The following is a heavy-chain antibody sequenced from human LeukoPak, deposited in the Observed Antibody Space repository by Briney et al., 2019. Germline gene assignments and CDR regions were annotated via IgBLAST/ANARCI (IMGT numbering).Heavy chain of an antibody. D-gene: IGHD2-2*01. CDR1: GDSISSNRYY. V-gene: IGHV4-39*01. CDR3: ARQSCTDTSCTVFRWYFDL. Sequence: SEALSLTCTVSGDSISSNRYYWGWLRQPPGQVLEWIGSFYYCWSPYYNPSLKSRVTISVDTSKNQFSLRLSSVTAADTAIYYCARQSCTDTSCTVFRWYFDLWGRGTLVTVSS. CDR2: FYYCWSP. J-gene: IGHJ2*01.